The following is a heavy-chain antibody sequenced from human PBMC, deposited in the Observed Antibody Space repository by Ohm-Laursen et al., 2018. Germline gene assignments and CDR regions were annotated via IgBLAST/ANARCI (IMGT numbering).Heavy chain of an antibody. CDR3: ARQDYYNSGFDY. V-gene: IGHV4-59*08. CDR2: IYNSGST. Sequence: TLSLTCSVSGASIRSYYWNWIRQPPGKGLEWIGYIYNSGSTNYNPSLKSRVTISVDTPKSEFSLKLSSVTAAGTAVYYCARQDYYNSGFDYWGQGTTVTVSS. CDR1: GASIRSYY. J-gene: IGHJ4*02. D-gene: IGHD3-10*01.